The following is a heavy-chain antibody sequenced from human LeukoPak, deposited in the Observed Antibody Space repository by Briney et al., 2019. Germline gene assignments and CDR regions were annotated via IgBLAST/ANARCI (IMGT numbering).Heavy chain of an antibody. V-gene: IGHV3-74*03. CDR2: INSDGSST. J-gene: IGHJ5*02. CDR3: ARDPHGYWWFDP. CDR1: GFTFSNYW. Sequence: GGSLRLSCAASGFTFSNYWMHWVRQAPGKGLVWVSRINSDGSSTTYADSVKGRFTISRDNAKNTLYLQMNSLRAEDTAVYHCARDPHGYWWFDPWGQGTLVTVSS. D-gene: IGHD5-18*01.